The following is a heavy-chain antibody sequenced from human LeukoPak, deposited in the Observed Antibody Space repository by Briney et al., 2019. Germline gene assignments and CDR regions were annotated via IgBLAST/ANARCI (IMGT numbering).Heavy chain of an antibody. Sequence: PSETLSLTCAVSGYSISSGYYWGWIRQPPGRGLEWIGSNYHSGSTYYNPSLKSRVTISVATSKNQFSLKLSSVAAADTAVYYCARHFSLGEVDYWGQGTLVTVSS. D-gene: IGHD2/OR15-2a*01. J-gene: IGHJ4*02. CDR3: ARHFSLGEVDY. CDR2: NYHSGST. CDR1: GYSISSGYY. V-gene: IGHV4-38-2*01.